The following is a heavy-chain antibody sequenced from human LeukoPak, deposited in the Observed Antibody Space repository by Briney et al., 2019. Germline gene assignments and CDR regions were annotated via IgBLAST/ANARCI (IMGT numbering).Heavy chain of an antibody. Sequence: PGGSLRLSCAASGFTFSSYGMSWVRQAPGKGLEWVSAISGSGGSTYYADSVKGRFTISRDNSKNTLYLQMNSLRAEDTAVYYCAKDSSGWYGFDYWGQGTLVTVSS. J-gene: IGHJ4*02. D-gene: IGHD6-19*01. V-gene: IGHV3-23*01. CDR3: AKDSSGWYGFDY. CDR2: ISGSGGST. CDR1: GFTFSSYG.